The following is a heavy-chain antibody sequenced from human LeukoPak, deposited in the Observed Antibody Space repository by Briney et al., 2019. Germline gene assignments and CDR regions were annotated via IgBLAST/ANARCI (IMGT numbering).Heavy chain of an antibody. J-gene: IGHJ4*02. CDR1: GFTFSSYA. CDR3: ARGDSSGYNYFDY. Sequence: GGSLRLSCAASGFTFSSYAMSWVRQAPGKGLEWVSAISGSGGSTYYADSVKGRFTISRDNAKNSLYLQMNSLRAEDTAVYYCARGDSSGYNYFDYWGQGTLVTVSS. CDR2: ISGSGGST. D-gene: IGHD3-22*01. V-gene: IGHV3-23*01.